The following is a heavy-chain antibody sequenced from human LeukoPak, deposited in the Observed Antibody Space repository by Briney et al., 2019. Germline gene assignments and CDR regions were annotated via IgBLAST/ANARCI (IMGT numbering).Heavy chain of an antibody. D-gene: IGHD3-22*01. CDR3: ATDFYDTT. CDR1: GFTFSGSA. CDR2: IRSNSDGGTI. V-gene: IGHV3-15*07. Sequence: GGSLRLSCAASGFTFSGSAMHWVRQASGKGLEWVGRIRSNSDGGTIDYAAPVKGRFALSRDDSKNSLYLQMNSLQTEDTAVYYCATDFYDTTWGQGTLVTVSS. J-gene: IGHJ5*02.